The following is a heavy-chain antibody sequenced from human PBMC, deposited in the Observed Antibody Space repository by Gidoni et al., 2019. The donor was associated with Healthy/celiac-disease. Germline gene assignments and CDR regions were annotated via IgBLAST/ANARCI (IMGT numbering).Heavy chain of an antibody. CDR3: ARDISVYYGSGIAY. Sequence: VQLVQSGAEVKKPGDSVKVSCKASGYSFTGYYMHWVRQAPGQGLEWMGSINPNSGGPNYAQTFQGWVPMTRDPSISTAYMELSRLRSDATAVYYCARDISVYYGSGIAYWGQGTLVTVSS. CDR2: INPNSGGP. D-gene: IGHD3-10*01. CDR1: GYSFTGYY. V-gene: IGHV1-2*04. J-gene: IGHJ4*02.